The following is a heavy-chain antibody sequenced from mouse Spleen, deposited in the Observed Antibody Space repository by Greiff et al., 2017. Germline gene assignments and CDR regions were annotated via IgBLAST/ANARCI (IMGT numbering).Heavy chain of an antibody. CDR3: AMEFSY. Sequence: VQRVESGPELVKPGASVKISCKASGYAFSSSWMNWVKQRPGKGLEWIGRIYPGDGDTNYNGKFKGKATLTADKSSSTAYMQLSSLTSEDSAVYFCAMEFSYWGQGTLVTVSA. CDR1: GYAFSSSW. CDR2: IYPGDGDT. J-gene: IGHJ3*01. V-gene: IGHV1-82*01.